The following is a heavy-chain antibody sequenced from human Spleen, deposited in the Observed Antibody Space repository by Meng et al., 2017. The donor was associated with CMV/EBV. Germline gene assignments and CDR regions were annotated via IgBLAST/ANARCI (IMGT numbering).Heavy chain of an antibody. CDR1: ASFSGYY. CDR2: INHSGST. V-gene: IGHV4-34*01. D-gene: IGHD3-3*01. J-gene: IGHJ4*02. Sequence: ASFSGYYWTWIRQPPGKALEWIGEINHSGSTNYNPSLKSRVTISVDTSKNQFSLKLTSVTAADTAVYYCAARLIPIFAVTPFDYWGQGTLVTVSS. CDR3: AARLIPIFAVTPFDY.